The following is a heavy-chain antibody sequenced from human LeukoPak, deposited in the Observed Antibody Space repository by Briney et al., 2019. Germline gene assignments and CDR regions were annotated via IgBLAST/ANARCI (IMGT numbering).Heavy chain of an antibody. D-gene: IGHD2-15*01. J-gene: IGHJ6*02. CDR1: GYTFTNYG. CDR2: ISAYNGDT. V-gene: IGHV1-18*01. Sequence: ASVKVSCKASGYTFTNYGFTWVRLAPGQGLEWVGWISAYNGDTNYAQKLQGRVTMTTDTSTSTVYMELRSLRSDDTAVYYCARNAEDYYYYGMDVWGQGTTVTVSS. CDR3: ARNAEDYYYYGMDV.